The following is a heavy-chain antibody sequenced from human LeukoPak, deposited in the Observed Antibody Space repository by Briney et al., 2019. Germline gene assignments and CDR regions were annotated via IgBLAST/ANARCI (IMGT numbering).Heavy chain of an antibody. Sequence: PGGSLRLSCVASGFTFSDYTMHWVRQAPGKGLEYVSAISSYGDNTYYADSVKGRFTISRDNSENALYLQMGSLRVDDMAVYYCARATNSYGGNSDYWGQGTLVTVSS. J-gene: IGHJ4*02. CDR3: ARATNSYGGNSDY. V-gene: IGHV3-64*02. D-gene: IGHD4-23*01. CDR2: ISSYGDNT. CDR1: GFTFSDYT.